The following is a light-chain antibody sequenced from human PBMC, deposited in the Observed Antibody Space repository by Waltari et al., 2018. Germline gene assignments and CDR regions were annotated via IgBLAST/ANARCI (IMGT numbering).Light chain of an antibody. Sequence: QAVVTQEPSLTVSPGGTVTLTCGSGTGAVTSGHYPYWFQQKPGQAPRTLIYDTSNKHSWTPARFSGSLLGGKAALTLSGAQPEDEAEYYCLLSYSGARSYVVFGGGTKLTVL. CDR3: LLSYSGARSYVV. CDR2: DTS. J-gene: IGLJ2*01. CDR1: TGAVTSGHY. V-gene: IGLV7-46*01.